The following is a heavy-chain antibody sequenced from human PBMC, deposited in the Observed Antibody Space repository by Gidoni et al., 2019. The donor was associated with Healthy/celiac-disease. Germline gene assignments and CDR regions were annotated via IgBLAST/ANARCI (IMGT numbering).Heavy chain of an antibody. V-gene: IGHV3-21*01. D-gene: IGHD3-10*01. Sequence: EVQLVESGGGLVKPGGSLRLSCAAYGFTFSSYSMNWVRQAPGKGLEWVSSISSSSSYIYYADSVKGRFTISRDNAKNSLYLQMNSLRAEDTAVYYCARDPNGSGSYSNWFDPWGQGTLVTVSS. CDR1: GFTFSSYS. CDR2: ISSSSSYI. J-gene: IGHJ5*02. CDR3: ARDPNGSGSYSNWFDP.